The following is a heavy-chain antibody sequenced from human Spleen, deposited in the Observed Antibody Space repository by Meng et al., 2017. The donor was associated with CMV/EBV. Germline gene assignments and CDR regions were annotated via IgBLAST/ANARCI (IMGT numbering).Heavy chain of an antibody. J-gene: IGHJ3*02. CDR1: GFTVSSNY. CDR3: ARVSRFDYAFDI. Sequence: GGSLRLSCAASGFTVSSNYMSWVRQAPGKGLEWVSVIYSGGSTYYADSVKGRFTISRDNSKNTLYLQMNSLRAEDTAVYYCARVSRFDYAFDIWGQGTMDTVSS. D-gene: IGHD3-3*01. CDR2: IYSGGST. V-gene: IGHV3-53*01.